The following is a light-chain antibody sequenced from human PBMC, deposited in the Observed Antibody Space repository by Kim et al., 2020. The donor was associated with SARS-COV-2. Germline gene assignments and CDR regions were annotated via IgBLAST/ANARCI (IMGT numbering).Light chain of an antibody. CDR2: QDS. V-gene: IGLV3-1*01. J-gene: IGLJ2*01. CDR3: QAWDSSPL. CDR1: KLGDKY. Sequence: SYELTQPPSVSVSPGQTASITCSGDKLGDKYAFWYQQKPGQSPVLVIYQDSKRPSGIHERFSVSKSGNTATLTISGTQAMDEADYYCQAWDSSPLFGVGTHLTVL.